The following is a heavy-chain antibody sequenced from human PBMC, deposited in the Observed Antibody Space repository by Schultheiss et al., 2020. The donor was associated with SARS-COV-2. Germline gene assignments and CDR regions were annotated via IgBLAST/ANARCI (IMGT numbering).Heavy chain of an antibody. CDR3: ARDPGGYPPPHYYYMDV. CDR2: INSDGSST. V-gene: IGHV3-74*01. Sequence: GGSLRLSCAASGFTFSSYWMHWVRQAPGKGLVWVSRINSDGSSTSYADSVKGRFTISRDNAKNTLYLQMNSLRAEDTAVYYCARDPGGYPPPHYYYMDVWGKGTTVTVSS. D-gene: IGHD3-22*01. J-gene: IGHJ6*03. CDR1: GFTFSSYW.